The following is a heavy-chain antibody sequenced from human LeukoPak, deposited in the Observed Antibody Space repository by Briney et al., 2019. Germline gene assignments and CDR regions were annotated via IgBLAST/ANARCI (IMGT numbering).Heavy chain of an antibody. CDR2: IIPIFGTA. Sequence: ASVKVSCKASGGTFSSYAISWVRQAPGQGLEWMGRIIPIFGTANYAQKFQGRVTITTDESTSTAYMELSSLRSEDTAVYYCARTYYDFWSPSTDYYYYMDVWRKGTTVTVSS. CDR1: GGTFSSYA. D-gene: IGHD3-3*01. V-gene: IGHV1-69*05. CDR3: ARTYYDFWSPSTDYYYYMDV. J-gene: IGHJ6*03.